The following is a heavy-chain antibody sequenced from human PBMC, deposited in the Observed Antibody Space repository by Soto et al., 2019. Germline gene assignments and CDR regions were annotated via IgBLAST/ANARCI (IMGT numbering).Heavy chain of an antibody. D-gene: IGHD2-15*01. CDR2: RYYSEST. J-gene: IGHJ4*02. CDR3: ARTKCSGGSCYSGTLVY. V-gene: IGHV4-31*03. CDR1: GGSITTGGYY. Sequence: SETLSLTCTVSGGSITTGGYYWSWIRQLPGKGLEWIGHRYYSESTYYNPSLKSRVSISLDTSKNQFSLKLSFVTAADTAMYYCARTKCSGGSCYSGTLVYCGQGTPVTVSS.